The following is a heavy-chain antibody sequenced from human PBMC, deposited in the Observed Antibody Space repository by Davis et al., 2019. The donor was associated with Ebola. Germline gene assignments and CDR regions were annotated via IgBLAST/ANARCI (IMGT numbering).Heavy chain of an antibody. V-gene: IGHV3-9*01. J-gene: IGHJ6*02. CDR2: MSWNSGTI. CDR3: TKDICSSRTCYPLTYYYYGMDV. D-gene: IGHD2-2*01. Sequence: SLRLSCAASGFSFDDYAMHWVRQAPGKGLELVSGMSWNSGTIGYADSVRGRFTISRDNAKNSLYLKMNSLRPKDTALYFCTKDICSSRTCYPLTYYYYGMDVWGQGTTVTVSS. CDR1: GFSFDDYA.